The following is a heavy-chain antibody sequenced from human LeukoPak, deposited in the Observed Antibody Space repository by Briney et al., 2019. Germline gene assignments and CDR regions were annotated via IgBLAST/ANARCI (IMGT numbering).Heavy chain of an antibody. CDR3: ATTLYGSGRSHY. D-gene: IGHD3-10*01. V-gene: IGHV4-34*01. J-gene: IGHJ4*02. CDR2: INHSGST. CDR1: GGSFSGYY. Sequence: SETLSLTCAVYGGSFSGYYWSWIRQPPGKGLEWIGEINHSGSTNYNPSLKSRVTISVDTSKNQFSLKLSSVTAADTAVYYCATTLYGSGRSHYWGQGTLVTVSS.